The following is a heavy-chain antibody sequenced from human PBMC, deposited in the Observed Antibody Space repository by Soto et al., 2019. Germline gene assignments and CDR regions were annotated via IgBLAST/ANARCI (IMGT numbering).Heavy chain of an antibody. V-gene: IGHV4-30-4*01. D-gene: IGHD1-1*01. CDR1: GGSISGGVHS. Sequence: QVQLQESGPGLVKPSETLSLTCTVSGGSISGGVHSWSWIRQPPGKGLEGIGHIFEGGTTYYNPSLKSRLTISVDTSKNQFSLRLTSVTAADTALYYCAREFMPLTNAWYCDLWVRGTLVTVSS. J-gene: IGHJ2*01. CDR3: AREFMPLTNAWYCDL. CDR2: IFEGGTT.